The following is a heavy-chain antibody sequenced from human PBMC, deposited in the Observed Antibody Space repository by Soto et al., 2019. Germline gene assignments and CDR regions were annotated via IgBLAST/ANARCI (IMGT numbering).Heavy chain of an antibody. Sequence: QVQLVQSGAEVKKPGASVKVSCKASGYTFISYGISWVRQAPGQGLEWMGWISAYNGNTNYAQKLQGRVTMTTDTSTSTAYMELRSLRSHDMAVCYCARDFRAGIYYGSGSSIDYWGQGTLVTVSS. CDR1: GYTFISYG. J-gene: IGHJ4*02. CDR3: ARDFRAGIYYGSGSSIDY. D-gene: IGHD3-10*01. V-gene: IGHV1-18*03. CDR2: ISAYNGNT.